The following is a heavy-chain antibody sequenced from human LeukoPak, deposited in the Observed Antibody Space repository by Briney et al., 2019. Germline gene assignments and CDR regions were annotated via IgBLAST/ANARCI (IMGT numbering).Heavy chain of an antibody. CDR2: INPNSGGT. CDR1: GYTFTGYY. CDR3: ARVQSHVLLWFGELLTPGGYYFDY. D-gene: IGHD3-10*01. Sequence: GASVKVSCKASGYTFTGYYMHWVRQAPGQGLEWMGWINPNSGGTNYAQKFQGRVTMTRDTSISTAYMELSRLRSDDTAVCYCARVQSHVLLWFGELLTPGGYYFDYWGQGTLVTVSS. J-gene: IGHJ4*02. V-gene: IGHV1-2*02.